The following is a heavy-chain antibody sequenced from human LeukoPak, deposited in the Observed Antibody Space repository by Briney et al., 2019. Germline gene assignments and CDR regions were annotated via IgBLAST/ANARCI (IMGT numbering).Heavy chain of an antibody. CDR2: IYSGGST. J-gene: IGHJ4*02. V-gene: IGHV3-66*01. Sequence: GGSLRLSCAASGFTFSSYSMNWVRQAPGKGLEWVSVIYSGGSTYYADSVKGRFTISRDNSKNTLYLQMNSLRAEDTAVYYCAKVNYDSSSWYGTFDYWGQGTLVTVSS. D-gene: IGHD6-13*01. CDR1: GFTFSSYS. CDR3: AKVNYDSSSWYGTFDY.